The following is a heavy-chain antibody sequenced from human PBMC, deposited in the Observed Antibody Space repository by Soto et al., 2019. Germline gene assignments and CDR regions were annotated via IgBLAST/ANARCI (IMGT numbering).Heavy chain of an antibody. CDR3: ARKTDSGGDGGF. Sequence: EVRLVETGGGLIQPGGSLRLSCAVSGFSVSDNYMYWVRQAPGKGLEWVSLIYSVGTARYADSVRGRFTISRDNSKNTLYLQMNSLREEDTAVYHCARKTDSGGDGGFWGQGTLVTVSS. CDR2: IYSVGTA. CDR1: GFSVSDNY. J-gene: IGHJ4*02. V-gene: IGHV3-53*02. D-gene: IGHD2-21*01.